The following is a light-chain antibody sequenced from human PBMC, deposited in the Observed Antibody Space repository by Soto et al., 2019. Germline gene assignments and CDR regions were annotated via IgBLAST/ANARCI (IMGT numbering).Light chain of an antibody. Sequence: QSALTQPPSVSAAPGQTVTISCSGSSSDIGNNYVSWYQQLPGTAPKLLIYDDNKRPSGIPDRFSGSKSGTSATLGITGLQTGDEADYYCGTWDSSLSAGKFGGGTKLTVL. CDR1: SSDIGNNY. CDR2: DDN. V-gene: IGLV1-51*01. CDR3: GTWDSSLSAGK. J-gene: IGLJ2*01.